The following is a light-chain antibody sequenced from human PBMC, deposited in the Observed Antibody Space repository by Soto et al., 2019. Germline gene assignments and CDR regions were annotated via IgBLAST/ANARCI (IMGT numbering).Light chain of an antibody. V-gene: IGKV3-20*01. CDR3: QQFSSYPLT. CDR2: DAS. CDR1: QTVRNNY. Sequence: EFVLTQSPGTLSWSAGERATLSCGASQTVRNNYLAWYQQKHGQAPRLLIYDASSRATGIPDRFSGGGYGTDFNLTISRLETEDFAVYYCQQFSSYPLTFGGGTKVDIK. J-gene: IGKJ4*01.